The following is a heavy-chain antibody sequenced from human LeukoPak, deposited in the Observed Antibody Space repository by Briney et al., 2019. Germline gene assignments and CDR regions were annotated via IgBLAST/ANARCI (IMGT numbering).Heavy chain of an antibody. Sequence: ASVKLSCKASGGTFTSYAISWVRQAPGQGLEWMGGIIPIFGTANYAQKFQGRVTITTDESTSTAYMELSSLRSEDTAVYYCARVTYSSSSYYYMDVWGKGTTVTVSS. J-gene: IGHJ6*03. V-gene: IGHV1-69*05. CDR3: ARVTYSSSSYYYMDV. D-gene: IGHD6-6*01. CDR2: IIPIFGTA. CDR1: GGTFTSYA.